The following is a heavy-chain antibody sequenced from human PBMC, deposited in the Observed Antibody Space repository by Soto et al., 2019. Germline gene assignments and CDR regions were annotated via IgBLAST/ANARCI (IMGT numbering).Heavy chain of an antibody. CDR2: ISYDGSNK. D-gene: IGHD3-16*01. J-gene: IGHJ4*02. CDR1: GFTFSSYA. Sequence: PGGSLRLSCAASGFTFSSYAMHWVRQAPGKGLEWVAVISYDGSNKYYADSVKGRFTISRDNSKNTLYLQMNSLRAEDTAVYYCARGLFYDSLTPLDYWGQGTLVTVSS. CDR3: ARGLFYDSLTPLDY. V-gene: IGHV3-30-3*01.